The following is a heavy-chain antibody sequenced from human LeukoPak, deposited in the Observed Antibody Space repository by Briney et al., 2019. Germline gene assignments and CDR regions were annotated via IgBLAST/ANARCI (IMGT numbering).Heavy chain of an antibody. V-gene: IGHV4-59*07. CDR1: GRSISSYY. Sequence: SDTLSLTCTVSGRSISSYYWSCIRQPTGKGLEWIGYIYYSGSTNYNPSLKSRVTISVDTSKNQFSLKLSSVTAADTAVYYCARQGSFWFDPWGQGTLVNVSS. CDR2: IYYSGST. J-gene: IGHJ5*02. CDR3: ARQGSFWFDP. D-gene: IGHD3-10*01.